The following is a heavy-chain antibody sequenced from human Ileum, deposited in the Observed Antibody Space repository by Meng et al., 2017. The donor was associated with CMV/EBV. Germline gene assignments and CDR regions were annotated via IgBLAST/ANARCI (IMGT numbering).Heavy chain of an antibody. CDR1: GGSISSSSYY. D-gene: IGHD3-3*01. J-gene: IGHJ4*02. Sequence: SETLSLTCTVSGGSISSSSYYWGWIRQPPGKGLEWIGSIYYSANTYYNPSLKSRVTISVDTSKNQFSLKLSSVTAADTAVYYCARGLTYYDFWSGYYHFDYWGQGALVTVSS. CDR2: IYYSANT. CDR3: ARGLTYYDFWSGYYHFDY. V-gene: IGHV4-39*01.